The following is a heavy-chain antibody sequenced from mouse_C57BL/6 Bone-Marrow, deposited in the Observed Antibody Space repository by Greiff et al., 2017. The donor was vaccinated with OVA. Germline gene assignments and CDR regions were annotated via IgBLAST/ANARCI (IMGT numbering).Heavy chain of an antibody. Sequence: EVMLVESEGGLVQPGSSMKLSCTASGFTFSDYYMAWVRQVPEKGLEWVANINYDGSSTYYLDSLKSRFIISRDNAKNILYLQMSSLKSEDTATYDCAREGYYGLDYWGQGTTLTVSS. CDR3: AREGYYGLDY. V-gene: IGHV5-16*01. D-gene: IGHD1-1*01. CDR2: INYDGSST. CDR1: GFTFSDYY. J-gene: IGHJ2*01.